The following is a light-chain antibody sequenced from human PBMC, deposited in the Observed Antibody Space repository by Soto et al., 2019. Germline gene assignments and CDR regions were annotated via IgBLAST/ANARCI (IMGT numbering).Light chain of an antibody. CDR2: GAF. J-gene: IGKJ5*01. CDR1: QSVTSSF. V-gene: IGKV3-20*01. CDR3: QQYGKLPIT. Sequence: IVLTQSIGTLSLSSGERPTLACRASQSVTSSFLTWYQQKPGQAPRLLIYGAFTRAAGIPDRFSGSGSGTDFTLTISSLEPEDFAVYYCQQYGKLPITFGQGTRLEIK.